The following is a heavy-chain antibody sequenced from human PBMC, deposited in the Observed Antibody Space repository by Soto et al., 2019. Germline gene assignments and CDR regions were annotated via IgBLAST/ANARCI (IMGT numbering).Heavy chain of an antibody. CDR2: IYYSGST. J-gene: IGHJ5*02. Sequence: SETLSLTCTVSGGSISSYYWSWIRQPQGKGLEWIGYIYYSGSTNYNPSLKSRVTISVDTSKNQFSLKLSSVTAADTAVYYCARHSSGYFNWFDPWGQGTLVSVSS. CDR3: ARHSSGYFNWFDP. V-gene: IGHV4-59*01. D-gene: IGHD3-22*01. CDR1: GGSISSYY.